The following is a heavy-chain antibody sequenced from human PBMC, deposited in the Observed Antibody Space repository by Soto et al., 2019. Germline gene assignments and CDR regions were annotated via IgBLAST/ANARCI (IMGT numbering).Heavy chain of an antibody. CDR3: AREVAAAPNWFDP. D-gene: IGHD6-13*01. CDR2: IWYDGSNK. J-gene: IGHJ5*02. CDR1: GFTFSSYG. V-gene: IGHV3-33*01. Sequence: QVQLVESGGGVVQPGRSLRLSCAASGFTFSSYGMHWVRQAPGKGLEWVAVIWYDGSNKYYADSVKGRFTISRDNSKNTLYLQMNSLRAEDTAVYYCAREVAAAPNWFDPWGQGTLVTVSS.